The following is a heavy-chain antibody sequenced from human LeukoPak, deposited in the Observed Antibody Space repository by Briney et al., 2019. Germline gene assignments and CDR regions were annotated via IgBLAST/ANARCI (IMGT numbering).Heavy chain of an antibody. CDR3: ATTGYSSSEPLDY. Sequence: SETLSLTCTVSGGSISSYYWSWIRQPPGKGLEWIGYIYCSGSTNYNPSLKSRVTISVDTSKNQFSLKLSSVTAADTAVYYCATTGYSSSEPLDYWGQGTLVTVSS. CDR1: GGSISSYY. D-gene: IGHD6-13*01. CDR2: IYCSGST. J-gene: IGHJ4*02. V-gene: IGHV4-59*01.